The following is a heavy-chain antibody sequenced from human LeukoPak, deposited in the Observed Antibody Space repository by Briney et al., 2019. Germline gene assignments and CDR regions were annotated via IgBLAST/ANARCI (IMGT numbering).Heavy chain of an antibody. CDR3: ATYIQRPPGMDV. V-gene: IGHV3-23*01. CDR2: TAGAEDVI. CDR1: GLTFSDYR. D-gene: IGHD2-15*01. Sequence: GGSLRLSCAVSGLTFSDYRMIWVRQAPEKRLEWVAVTAGAEDVIQYADSVKGRFTISTDNSKNTVYLQMNSLRAEDTALYFCATYIQRPPGMDVWGQGTTVIVSS. J-gene: IGHJ6*02.